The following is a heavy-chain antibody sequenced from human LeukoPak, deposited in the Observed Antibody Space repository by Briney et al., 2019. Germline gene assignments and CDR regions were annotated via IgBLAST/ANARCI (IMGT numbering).Heavy chain of an antibody. Sequence: SETLSLTCTVSGGSISRYYWSWIRQPPGKGLEWIGYIYYSGSTNYNPSLKSRVTISVDTSKNQFSLKLSSVTAADTAVYYCARDRIAARLYYYYGMDVWGQGTTVTVSS. V-gene: IGHV4-59*01. CDR2: IYYSGST. CDR3: ARDRIAARLYYYYGMDV. CDR1: GGSISRYY. D-gene: IGHD6-6*01. J-gene: IGHJ6*02.